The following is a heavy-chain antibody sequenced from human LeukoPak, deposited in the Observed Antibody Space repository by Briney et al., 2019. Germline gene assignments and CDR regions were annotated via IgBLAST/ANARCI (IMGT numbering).Heavy chain of an antibody. CDR1: GYTFTGYY. CDR2: INPNSGDT. D-gene: IGHD3-22*01. CDR3: ARERDFYDSSGSPSY. Sequence: ASVKVSCKASGYTFTGYYMHWVRQAPGQGLEWMGWINPNSGDTNSAQKFQGRVTMTRDTSISTAYMELNRLTSDDTAVYYCARERDFYDSSGSPSYWGQGTLVIVSS. V-gene: IGHV1-2*02. J-gene: IGHJ4*02.